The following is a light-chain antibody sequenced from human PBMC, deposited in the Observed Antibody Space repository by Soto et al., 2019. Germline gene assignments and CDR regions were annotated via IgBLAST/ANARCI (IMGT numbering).Light chain of an antibody. CDR2: GAS. V-gene: IGKV3-20*01. J-gene: IGKJ4*01. CDR3: QQYGSL. CDR1: QSVSSGY. Sequence: DIVLTQSPGTLSLSPGERATLSCRASQSVSSGYLAWYQQKPGQAPRLLIYGASSRATGIPDRFSGSGSGTDFTLTISRLEPEDFAVYYCQQYGSLFGGGTKVDIK.